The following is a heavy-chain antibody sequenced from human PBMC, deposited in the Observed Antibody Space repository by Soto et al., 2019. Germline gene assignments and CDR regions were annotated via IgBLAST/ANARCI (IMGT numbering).Heavy chain of an antibody. V-gene: IGHV4-30-4*01. CDR1: GGSISSGDYY. Sequence: SETLSLTCTVSGGSISSGDYYWGWIRQPPGKGLEWIGYIYYSGSTYYNPSLKSRVTISVDTSKNQFSLKLSSVTAADTAVYYCASGELIDAFDSWGQGTMVTVSS. D-gene: IGHD1-7*01. J-gene: IGHJ3*02. CDR2: IYYSGST. CDR3: ASGELIDAFDS.